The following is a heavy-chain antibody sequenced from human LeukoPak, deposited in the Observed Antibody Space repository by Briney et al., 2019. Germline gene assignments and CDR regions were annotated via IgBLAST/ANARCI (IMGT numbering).Heavy chain of an antibody. CDR1: GFTFSSYG. CDR2: ISYDGSNK. V-gene: IGHV3-30*18. J-gene: IGHJ6*02. Sequence: GRSLRLSCAASGFTFSSYGMHWVRQAPGKELEWVAVISYDGSNKYYADSVKGRFTISRDNSKNTLYLQMNSLRAEDTAVYYCAKDGVPYCSSTSCSTAIIYYYGMDVWGQGTTVTVSS. D-gene: IGHD2-2*01. CDR3: AKDGVPYCSSTSCSTAIIYYYGMDV.